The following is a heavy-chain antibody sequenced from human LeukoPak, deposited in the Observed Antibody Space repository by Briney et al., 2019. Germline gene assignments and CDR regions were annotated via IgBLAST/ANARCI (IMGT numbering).Heavy chain of an antibody. J-gene: IGHJ6*03. CDR1: GGTFSSYA. V-gene: IGHV1-69*04. CDR2: IIPILGIA. Sequence: VASVKVSCKASGGTFSSYAISWVRQAPGQGLEWMGRIIPILGIANYAQKFQGRVTITADKSTSTAYMELSSLRSEDTAVYYCASIGHYYYYYMDVWGKGTTVTVSS. CDR3: ASIGHYYYYYMDV. D-gene: IGHD1-26*01.